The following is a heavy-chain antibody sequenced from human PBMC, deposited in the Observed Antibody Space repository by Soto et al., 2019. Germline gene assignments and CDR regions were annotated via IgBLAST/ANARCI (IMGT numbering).Heavy chain of an antibody. D-gene: IGHD3-22*01. CDR1: GGSISSGDYY. CDR3: ARDSGGYYYDSSGFDY. Sequence: QVQLQESGPGLVKPSQTLSLTCTVSGGSISSGDYYWGWIRQPPGKGLEWIGYIYYSGSTYYNPSLKSRVTISVDTSKNQFSLKLSSVTAADTAVYYCARDSGGYYYDSSGFDYWGQGTLVTVSS. V-gene: IGHV4-30-4*01. CDR2: IYYSGST. J-gene: IGHJ4*02.